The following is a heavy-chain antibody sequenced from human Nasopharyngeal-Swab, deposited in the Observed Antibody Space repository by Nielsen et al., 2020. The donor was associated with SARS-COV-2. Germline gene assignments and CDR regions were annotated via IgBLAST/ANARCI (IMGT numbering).Heavy chain of an antibody. CDR2: ISYDGSNK. CDR1: GLTFSSYA. J-gene: IGHJ6*02. Sequence: GGSLRLSCAASGLTFSSYAMHWVRQAPGKGLEWVAVISYDGSNKYYADSVKGRFTISRDNSKNTLYLQMNSLRAEDTAVYYCARGLKYSSGWYSYYYYGMDVWGQGTTVTVSS. V-gene: IGHV3-30-3*01. D-gene: IGHD6-19*01. CDR3: ARGLKYSSGWYSYYYYGMDV.